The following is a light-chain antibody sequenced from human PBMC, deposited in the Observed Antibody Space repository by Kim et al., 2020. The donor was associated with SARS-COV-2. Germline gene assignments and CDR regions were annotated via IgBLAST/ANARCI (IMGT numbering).Light chain of an antibody. CDR2: GAS. CDR1: QSVSSSY. V-gene: IGKV3-20*01. Sequence: SPGERATLSCRASQSVSSSYLAWYQQKPGQAPRLLIYGASSRATDIPDRFSGSGSGTDFTLTISRLEPEDFAVYYCQQYDSSPLTLGGGTKVDIK. CDR3: QQYDSSPLT. J-gene: IGKJ4*01.